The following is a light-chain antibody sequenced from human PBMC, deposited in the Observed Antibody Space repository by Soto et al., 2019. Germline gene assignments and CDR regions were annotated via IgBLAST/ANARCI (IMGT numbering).Light chain of an antibody. V-gene: IGKV3-15*01. CDR3: QQYNNWPPYT. CDR2: CAS. CDR1: QSVSSN. J-gene: IGKJ2*01. Sequence: EIVMTQSPATLSVSPGERATLSCRASQSVSSNLAWYQQNPGQAPRLLIYCASTRATGIPARFSGSWSGTEFTLTISSLQSEDFAVYYCQQYNNWPPYTFGQGTKLEIK.